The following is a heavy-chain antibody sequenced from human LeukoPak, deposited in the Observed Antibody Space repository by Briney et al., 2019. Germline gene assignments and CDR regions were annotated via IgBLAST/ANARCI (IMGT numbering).Heavy chain of an antibody. J-gene: IGHJ4*02. V-gene: IGHV3-30-3*01. CDR2: ISYDGSNK. CDR1: GFNLSSYA. D-gene: IGHD4-17*01. Sequence: GSLRLLLAASGFNLSSYAMQWVRPAPGKGLEWVAVISYDGSNKYYADSVKGRFTISRDNSKNTLYLQMNSLRAEDTAVYYCARDDYGDLFTIIDYWGQGTLVTVSS. CDR3: ARDDYGDLFTIIDY.